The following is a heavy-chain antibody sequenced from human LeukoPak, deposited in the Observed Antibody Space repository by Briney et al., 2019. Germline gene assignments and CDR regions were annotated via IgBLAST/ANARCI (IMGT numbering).Heavy chain of an antibody. J-gene: IGHJ4*02. CDR2: IYYSGST. V-gene: IGHV4-39*01. D-gene: IGHD2-2*01. Sequence: SETLSLTCNVSGGSISSSSYYWGWIRQPPGKGLEWIGSIYYSGSTYYNPSLKSRVTISVDTSKNQFSLKLSSVTAADTAVYYCARLGLEVVPAAIDYWGQGTLVTVSS. CDR3: ARLGLEVVPAAIDY. CDR1: GGSISSSSYY.